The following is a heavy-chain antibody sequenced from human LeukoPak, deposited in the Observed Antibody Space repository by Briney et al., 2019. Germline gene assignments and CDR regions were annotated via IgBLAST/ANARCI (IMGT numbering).Heavy chain of an antibody. CDR1: GYTFTSYY. CDR3: ARGPPTLLGYYYDSSGYPLDY. D-gene: IGHD3-22*01. J-gene: IGHJ4*02. V-gene: IGHV1-8*02. CDR2: MNPNSGNT. Sequence: GASVKVSCKASGYTFTSYYMHWVRQAPGEGLEWMGWMNPNSGNTGYAQKFQGRVTMTRNTSISTAYMELSSLRSEDTAVYYCARGPPTLLGYYYDSSGYPLDYWGQGTLVTVSS.